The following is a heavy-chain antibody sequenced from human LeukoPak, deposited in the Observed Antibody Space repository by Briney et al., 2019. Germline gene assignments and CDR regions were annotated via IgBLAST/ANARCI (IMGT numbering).Heavy chain of an antibody. J-gene: IGHJ4*02. CDR1: GFTVSSNY. Sequence: GGSLRLSCAASGFTVSSNYMSWVRQAPGKGLEWVSVIYSGGRTYYADSVKGRFTISRDNSKNTLYLQMNSLRAEDTAVYYCARESNSGYYLSYWGQGTLVTVSS. V-gene: IGHV3-66*01. D-gene: IGHD3-22*01. CDR2: IYSGGRT. CDR3: ARESNSGYYLSY.